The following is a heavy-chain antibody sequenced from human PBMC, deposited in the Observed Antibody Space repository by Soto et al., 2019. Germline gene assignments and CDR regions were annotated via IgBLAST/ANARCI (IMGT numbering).Heavy chain of an antibody. D-gene: IGHD1-26*01. CDR2: ISGSGGNT. V-gene: IGHV3-23*01. CDR1: GFTFSSYA. Sequence: EVQLLESGGGLVQPGGSLRLSCATSGFTFSSYAMSWVRQAPGKGLEWVYTISGSGGNTYYADSVKGRFTISRDNSKNTLYLQMNSLRAEDTAVYYCAKSLRGSYPFDYWGQGTLVTVSS. J-gene: IGHJ4*02. CDR3: AKSLRGSYPFDY.